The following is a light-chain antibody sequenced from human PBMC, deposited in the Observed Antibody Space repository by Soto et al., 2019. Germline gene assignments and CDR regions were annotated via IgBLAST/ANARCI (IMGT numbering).Light chain of an antibody. CDR3: QQYGTSALVS. Sequence: EIVLTQSPGTLSLSPGERATLSCRASQSVASNYIAWYQQKPGQAPRLLIYDASSRATGIPDRFSGSGSGTDFTLTISRPEPEDFAVYYCQQYGTSALVSFGGGTKVEIK. J-gene: IGKJ4*01. CDR2: DAS. CDR1: QSVASNY. V-gene: IGKV3-20*01.